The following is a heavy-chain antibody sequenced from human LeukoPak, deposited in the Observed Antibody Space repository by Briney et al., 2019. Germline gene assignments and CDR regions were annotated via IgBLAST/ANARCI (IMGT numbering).Heavy chain of an antibody. Sequence: KPSETLSLTCTVSGGSISTYYWSWIRQSPGKGLEWIGYVFYGGSTDYSPSLKSRVTLLVDTSKNQFSLRLSSVTAADTAVYYCARGNSESYFYRFDYWGLGTLVTVSS. V-gene: IGHV4-59*01. D-gene: IGHD1-26*01. CDR3: ARGNSESYFYRFDY. J-gene: IGHJ4*02. CDR1: GGSISTYY. CDR2: VFYGGST.